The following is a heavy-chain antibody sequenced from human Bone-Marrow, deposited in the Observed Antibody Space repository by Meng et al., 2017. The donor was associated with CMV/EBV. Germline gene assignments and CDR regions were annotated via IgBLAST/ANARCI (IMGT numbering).Heavy chain of an antibody. CDR3: ASHGSMQPNYAMDV. D-gene: IGHD6-13*01. J-gene: IGHJ6*02. CDR1: GYTFPSYA. Sequence: ASVKVSRKASGYTFPSYAISWVRQAPGQGLEWMGWISAYNGNTKFAQNLQGRVTMTRDTSTSTAYMELRSLRSDDTAVYYCASHGSMQPNYAMDVRGQGTTVTVSS. CDR2: ISAYNGNT. V-gene: IGHV1-18*01.